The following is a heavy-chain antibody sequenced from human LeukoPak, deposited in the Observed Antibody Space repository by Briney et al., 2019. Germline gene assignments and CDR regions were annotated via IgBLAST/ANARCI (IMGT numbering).Heavy chain of an antibody. CDR2: INANSGAT. J-gene: IGHJ3*02. CDR3: ARDRGGSAFDI. D-gene: IGHD3-10*01. V-gene: IGHV3-23*01. CDR1: GFALSFFA. Sequence: PGVSLRLSCTACGFALSFFAMSWLRQPRGEGLECFSTINANSGATSYAAAVRGRFTISRDNAENTLYLQMNSLRAEDTAVYHCARDRGGSAFDILGQGTMVTVSS.